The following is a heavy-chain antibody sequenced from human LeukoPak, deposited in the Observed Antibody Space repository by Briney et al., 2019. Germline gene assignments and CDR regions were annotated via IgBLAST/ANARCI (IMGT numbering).Heavy chain of an antibody. J-gene: IGHJ5*02. CDR3: ARSDRTGYSSGWYNS. CDR2: IYYSGST. V-gene: IGHV4-59*08. Sequence: SETLSLTCTVSGGSISSYYWSWIRQPPGKGLEWIGYIYYSGSTNYDPSLKSRVTISVDTSKNQFSLKLSSVTAADTAVYYCARSDRTGYSSGWYNSWGQGTLVTVSS. D-gene: IGHD6-19*01. CDR1: GGSISSYY.